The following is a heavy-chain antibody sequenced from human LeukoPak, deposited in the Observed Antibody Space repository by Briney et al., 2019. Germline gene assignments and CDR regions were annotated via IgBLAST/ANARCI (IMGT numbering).Heavy chain of an antibody. CDR2: ISSSGSTI. CDR1: GXTFSSYE. V-gene: IGHV3-48*03. CDR3: ARDGMTTETPPRDLDY. Sequence: GGSLRLACAASGXTFSSYEVNWVRQAAGEGLEWVSYISSSGSTIYYADSVKGRFTISRHNAKNSLYLQMNSLRAEDTAVYYCARDGMTTETPPRDLDYWGQGTLVIVSS. D-gene: IGHD4-11*01. J-gene: IGHJ4*02.